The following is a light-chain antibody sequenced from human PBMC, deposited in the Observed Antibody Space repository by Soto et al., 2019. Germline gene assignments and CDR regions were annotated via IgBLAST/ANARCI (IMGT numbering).Light chain of an antibody. Sequence: AIQMTPSPSSLSASVGDRVTITCRASQGLTDALGWYQQKPGKAPKLLIYAASSLQSGVPSRFGGSGSGTDFTLTIISLQPEDFETYYCLQNLNYPWTFALGTKVEIK. CDR3: LQNLNYPWT. CDR1: QGLTDA. V-gene: IGKV1-6*01. J-gene: IGKJ1*01. CDR2: AAS.